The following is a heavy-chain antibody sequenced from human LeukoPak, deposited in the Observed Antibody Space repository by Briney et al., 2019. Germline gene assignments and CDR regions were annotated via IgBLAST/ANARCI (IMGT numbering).Heavy chain of an antibody. V-gene: IGHV1-2*02. CDR3: ARRLIDCTIAICYVDY. CDR2: LNPNSGAT. D-gene: IGHD2-8*01. Sequence: ASVKVSCKASGYTFTDYYIHWVRQAPGQGLEWMGWLNPNSGATSYAQSFQGRVTMTRGTSISTGFMELSWLRSDDTAVYYCARRLIDCTIAICYVDYWGQGTLVTVSS. CDR1: GYTFTDYY. J-gene: IGHJ4*02.